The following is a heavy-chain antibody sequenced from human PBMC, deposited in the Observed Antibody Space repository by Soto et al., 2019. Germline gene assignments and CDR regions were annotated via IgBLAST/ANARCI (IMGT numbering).Heavy chain of an antibody. CDR2: INHSGST. D-gene: IGHD2-8*02. V-gene: IGHV4-34*01. CDR3: ARDKITGLFDY. J-gene: IGHJ4*02. CDR1: RGSFSGYY. Sequence: QVQLQQWGAGLLKPSETLSLTCAVYRGSFSGYYWTWIRQPPGTGREWIGEINHSGSTNYNPSLKSRVTISVDTSKNQFSLKLTSVTAADTAVYYCARDKITGLFDYWGQGTMVTVSS.